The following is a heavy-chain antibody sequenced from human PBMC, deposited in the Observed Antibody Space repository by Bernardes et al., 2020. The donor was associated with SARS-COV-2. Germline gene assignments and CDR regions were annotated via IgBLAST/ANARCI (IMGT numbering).Heavy chain of an antibody. D-gene: IGHD2-21*01. Sequence: SVKVSCKASGFTFTSSAMQWVRQARGQRLEWIGWIVVGSGNTNYAQKFQERVTITRDMSTSTAYMELSSLRSEDTAVYYCAADLRYCGGDCFDYLGQGTLVSVSS. CDR2: IVVGSGNT. J-gene: IGHJ4*02. CDR3: AADLRYCGGDCFDY. CDR1: GFTFTSSA. V-gene: IGHV1-58*02.